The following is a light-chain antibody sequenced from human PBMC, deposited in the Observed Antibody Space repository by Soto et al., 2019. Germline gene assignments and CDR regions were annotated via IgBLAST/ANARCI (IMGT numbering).Light chain of an antibody. CDR1: QSISGW. CDR3: QQYGSSGT. Sequence: DIQMTQSPSTLSASVGDRVTITCRASQSISGWLAWYQQKPGKAPKFLIYDVSSLESGVPSRFSGSGSGTEFTLTISRLEPEDFAVYYCQQYGSSGTFGQGTKVDIK. J-gene: IGKJ1*01. CDR2: DVS. V-gene: IGKV1-5*01.